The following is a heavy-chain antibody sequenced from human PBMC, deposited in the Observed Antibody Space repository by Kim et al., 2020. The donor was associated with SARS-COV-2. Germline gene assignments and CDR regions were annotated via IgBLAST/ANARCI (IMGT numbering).Heavy chain of an antibody. CDR3: ARGGVWS. V-gene: IGHV3-74*01. D-gene: IGHD3-16*01. CDR2: DGSTT. J-gene: IGHJ4*02. Sequence: DGSTTFYADSVKDRFTISRDNAKNTLYLQMNSLRAEDTALYYCARGGVWSWGQGTLVTVSS.